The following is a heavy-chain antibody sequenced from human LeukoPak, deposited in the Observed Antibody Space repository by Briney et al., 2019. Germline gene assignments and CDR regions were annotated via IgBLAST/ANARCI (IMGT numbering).Heavy chain of an antibody. Sequence: ASVKVSCKASGYTFTGYYMHWVRQAPGQGLEWMGWINPNSGGTNYAQKFQGRVTMTRDTSISTAYMELSRLRSDDTAVYYCARDRYNWNAFDYWGQGTLVTVSS. J-gene: IGHJ4*02. D-gene: IGHD1-20*01. V-gene: IGHV1-2*02. CDR1: GYTFTGYY. CDR3: ARDRYNWNAFDY. CDR2: INPNSGGT.